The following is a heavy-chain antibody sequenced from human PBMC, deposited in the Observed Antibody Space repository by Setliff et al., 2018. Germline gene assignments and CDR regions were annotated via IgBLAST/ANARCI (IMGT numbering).Heavy chain of an antibody. CDR1: GFTFGDFA. J-gene: IGHJ3*02. D-gene: IGHD6-13*01. CDR2: IGGRGIRT. Sequence: PGGSLRLSCAASGFTFGDFAMTWVRQAPGKGLEWVSGIGGRGIRTYYADSVKGRFIISRDNSENTLYLQMNSLGAEDTAIYYCASAGHSGSWFPFDAFHIWGQGTMVT. V-gene: IGHV3-23*01. CDR3: ASAGHSGSWFPFDAFHI.